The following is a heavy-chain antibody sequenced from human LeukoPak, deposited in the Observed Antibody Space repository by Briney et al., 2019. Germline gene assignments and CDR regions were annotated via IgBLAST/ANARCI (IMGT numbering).Heavy chain of an antibody. V-gene: IGHV4-59*01. D-gene: IGHD6-19*01. Sequence: SETLSLTCTASGGSISTYYWSWIRQPPGKGLEWIAYIYYSGSTSYNPSLKSRVTISVDTSKNQFSLKLNSLTAADTAVYYCARERSVSSGWSHAPFDLWGRGTLVTVSS. CDR2: IYYSGST. J-gene: IGHJ2*01. CDR1: GGSISTYY. CDR3: ARERSVSSGWSHAPFDL.